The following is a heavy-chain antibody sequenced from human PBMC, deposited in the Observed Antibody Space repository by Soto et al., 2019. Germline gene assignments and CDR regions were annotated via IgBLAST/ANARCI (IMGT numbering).Heavy chain of an antibody. Sequence: QVQLQESGPGLVKPSQTLSLTCIVSGDSITSGNYYWSWIRQHPGKGLEWIGYIHHSGNTYYIPSLNIRLSLSMDTSKNHFSQQLSSVTAADTALYYCARPNYDIFTGLNGFDIWGQGTMVTVSS. CDR1: GDSITSGNYY. V-gene: IGHV4-31*03. J-gene: IGHJ3*02. CDR2: IHHSGNT. D-gene: IGHD3-9*01. CDR3: ARPNYDIFTGLNGFDI.